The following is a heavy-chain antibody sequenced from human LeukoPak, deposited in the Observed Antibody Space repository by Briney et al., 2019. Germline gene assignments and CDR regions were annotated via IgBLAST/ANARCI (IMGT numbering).Heavy chain of an antibody. CDR2: ISPNSGGT. J-gene: IGHJ6*03. CDR1: GYTFTGYY. CDR3: ARDSSSWYRGGYYYYMDV. V-gene: IGHV1-2*02. Sequence: GASVKVSCKASGYTFTGYYMHWVRQAPGQGLEWMGWISPNSGGTNYAQKFQGRVTMTRDTSISTAYMELSRLRSDDTAVYYCARDSSSWYRGGYYYYMDVWGKGTTVTISS. D-gene: IGHD6-13*01.